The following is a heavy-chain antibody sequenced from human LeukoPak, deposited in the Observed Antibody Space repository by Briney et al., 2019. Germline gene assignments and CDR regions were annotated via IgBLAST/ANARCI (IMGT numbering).Heavy chain of an antibody. CDR3: AREKIGYYDGSGRGWFDP. J-gene: IGHJ5*02. D-gene: IGHD3-22*01. CDR2: VYTSGST. CDR1: GGSISSDNYS. V-gene: IGHV4-61*02. Sequence: SETQSLTCTVSGGSISSDNYSWSWIRQPAGKGLEWIGRVYTSGSTNYNPSLKSRVTISVDTSKKQFSLKLSSVTAADTAVYYCAREKIGYYDGSGRGWFDPWGQGTLVTVSS.